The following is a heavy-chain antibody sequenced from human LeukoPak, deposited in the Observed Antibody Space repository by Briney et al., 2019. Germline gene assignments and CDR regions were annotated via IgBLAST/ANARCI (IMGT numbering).Heavy chain of an antibody. D-gene: IGHD6-13*01. CDR3: ARDSSSWYLDLDY. CDR1: GYTFTGYY. V-gene: IGHV1-2*06. J-gene: IGHJ4*02. CDR2: INPNSGGT. Sequence: ASVKVSCKASGYTFTGYYMHWVRQAPGQGLGWMGRINPNSGGTNYAQKFQGRVTMTRDTSISTAYMELSRLRSDDTAVYYCARDSSSWYLDLDYWGQGTLVTVSS.